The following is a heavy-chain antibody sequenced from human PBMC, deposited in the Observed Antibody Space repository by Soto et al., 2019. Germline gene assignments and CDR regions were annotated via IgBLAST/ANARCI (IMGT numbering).Heavy chain of an antibody. CDR2: VNSDESIT. V-gene: IGHV3-74*03. CDR3: PRDQKYSSAV. CDR1: RFTFSNYD. D-gene: IGHD5-12*01. Sequence: GGSLRRSCAASRFTFSNYDIHWVHQPPPNGLVWVCNVNSDESITAYADSVKGRFTIYRDTATNTVYLQMNTLRVEDTAVYYCPRDQKYSSAVWGQGILVTV. J-gene: IGHJ4*02.